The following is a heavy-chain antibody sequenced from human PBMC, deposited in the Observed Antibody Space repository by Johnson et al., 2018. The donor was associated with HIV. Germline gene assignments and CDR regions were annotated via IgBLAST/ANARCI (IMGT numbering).Heavy chain of an antibody. CDR1: GFTFSSYA. CDR3: ARGDNAAAGDAFDI. D-gene: IGHD6-13*01. Sequence: EVQLVESGGGVVQPGRSLRLSCAAYGFTFSSYAMHWVRQAPGKGLEWVSRINRDGSTTDYADSVTGRFTISRANAKNTVYLQMNSLRAEDTAVYFCARGDNAAAGDAFDIWGQGTMVTVSS. J-gene: IGHJ3*02. CDR2: INRDGSTT. V-gene: IGHV3-74*02.